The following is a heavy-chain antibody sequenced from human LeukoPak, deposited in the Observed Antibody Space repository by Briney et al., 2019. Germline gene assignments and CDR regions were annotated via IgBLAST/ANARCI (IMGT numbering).Heavy chain of an antibody. CDR3: ARGRGAVAAYYWYFDL. J-gene: IGHJ2*01. CDR2: IYYSGNT. V-gene: IGHV4-39*07. D-gene: IGHD6-19*01. Sequence: PSETLSLTCTVSGGSISSSSFYWGWIRQPPGKGLEWIGSIYYSGNTYYNPSLKSRVTISVDTSKNQFSLKLSSVTAADTAVYYCARGRGAVAAYYWYFDLWGRGTLVTVSS. CDR1: GGSISSSSFY.